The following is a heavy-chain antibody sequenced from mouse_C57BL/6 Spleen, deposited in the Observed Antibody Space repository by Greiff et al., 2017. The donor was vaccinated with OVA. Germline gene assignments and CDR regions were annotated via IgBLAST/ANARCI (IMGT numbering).Heavy chain of an antibody. CDR2: IYPGNSDT. J-gene: IGHJ1*03. V-gene: IGHV1-5*01. CDR1: GYTFTSYW. CDR3: TRWPITTVVEGYFDV. Sequence: VQLQQSGTVLARPGASVKMSCKTSGYTFTSYWMHWVKQRPGQGLEWIGAIYPGNSDTSYNQKFKGKAKLTAVTSASTAYMELSSLTNEDSAVYYCTRWPITTVVEGYFDVWGTGTTVTVSS. D-gene: IGHD1-1*01.